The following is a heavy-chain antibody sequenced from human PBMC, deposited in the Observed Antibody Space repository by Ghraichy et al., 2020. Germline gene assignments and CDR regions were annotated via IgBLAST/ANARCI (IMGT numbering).Heavy chain of an antibody. CDR3: ASAVGYGDHVWSSKFDP. D-gene: IGHD4-17*01. CDR2: IYYSGST. J-gene: IGHJ5*02. V-gene: IGHV4-59*01. Sequence: IRYIYYSGSTNYNPSLKIRVTISVDTYKNQFSLKLSSVTAAHTAVYYCASAVGYGDHVWSSKFDPWCQG.